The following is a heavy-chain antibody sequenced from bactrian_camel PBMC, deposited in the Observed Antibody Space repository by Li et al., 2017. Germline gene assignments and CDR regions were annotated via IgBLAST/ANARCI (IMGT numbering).Heavy chain of an antibody. CDR1: GDLDSVNV. V-gene: IGHV3S54*01. Sequence: VQLVESGGGLVQPGGSLRLSCAASGDLDSVNVMAWSRQAPGKEREVVAMMYSADGSQYLADSVEGRFTVSEDTAESMLYLQMDSLKPEDTALYYCAAHPRDGDCPLRPSDFRYWGQGTQVTVS. J-gene: IGHJ6*01. CDR2: MYSADGSQ. D-gene: IGHD1*01. CDR3: AAHPRDGDCPLRPSDFRY.